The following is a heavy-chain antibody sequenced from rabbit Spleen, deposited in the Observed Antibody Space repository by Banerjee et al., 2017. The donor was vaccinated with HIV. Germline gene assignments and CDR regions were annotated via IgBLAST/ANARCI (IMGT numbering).Heavy chain of an antibody. Sequence: QEQLVESGGGLVKPEGSLKLSCTASGFSFSNKAVMCWVRQAPGKGLELIACIYVGDGSTDYASWAKGRFTIVKISSITVTLQMTGLTAADTATYFCARRDAGYAAFNLWGPGTLVTVS. V-gene: IGHV1S45*01. CDR2: IYVGDGST. D-gene: IGHD6-1*01. CDR3: ARRDAGYAAFNL. J-gene: IGHJ4*01. CDR1: GFSFSNKAV.